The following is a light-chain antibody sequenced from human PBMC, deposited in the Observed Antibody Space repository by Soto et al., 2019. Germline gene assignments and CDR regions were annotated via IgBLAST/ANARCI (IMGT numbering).Light chain of an antibody. J-gene: IGLJ2*01. CDR2: EVS. CDR1: SSDFGFYNY. CDR3: SSYTTSSTPVL. V-gene: IGLV2-14*01. Sequence: QSVLTQPASVSGSPGQSITISCTGTSSDFGFYNYVSWYQHHPGKAPKRMIYEVSNRPSGVSYRFSGSKSGNTASLTISGLQAEDEAVYYCSSYTTSSTPVLFGGGTKLTVL.